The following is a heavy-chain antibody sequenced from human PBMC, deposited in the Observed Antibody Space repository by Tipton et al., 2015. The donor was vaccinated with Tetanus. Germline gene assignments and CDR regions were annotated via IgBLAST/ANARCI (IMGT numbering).Heavy chain of an antibody. V-gene: IGHV3-7*01. CDR3: VRRWLDTQYYFGMDV. Sequence: SLRLSCAASGSTFREYWMSWVRQAPGKGLEWAANIQNDGGETYHLESVRGRFSISRDNSKNSLSLQMNSLRADDTAVYYCVRRWLDTQYYFGMDVWGQGTTVTVSS. J-gene: IGHJ6*02. CDR2: IQNDGGET. D-gene: IGHD2/OR15-2a*01. CDR1: GSTFREYW.